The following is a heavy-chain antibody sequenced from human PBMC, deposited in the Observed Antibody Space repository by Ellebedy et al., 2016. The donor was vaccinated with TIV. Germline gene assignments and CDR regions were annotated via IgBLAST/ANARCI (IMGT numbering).Heavy chain of an antibody. V-gene: IGHV4-34*01. Sequence: SETLSLXXAVYGGSFSGYYWSWIRQPPGKGLEWIGEINHSGSTNYNPSLKSRVTISVDTSKNQFSLKLSSVTAADTAVYYCARRTGGKGFDPWGQGTLVTVSS. CDR1: GGSFSGYY. CDR3: ARRTGGKGFDP. J-gene: IGHJ5*02. CDR2: INHSGST. D-gene: IGHD2-8*02.